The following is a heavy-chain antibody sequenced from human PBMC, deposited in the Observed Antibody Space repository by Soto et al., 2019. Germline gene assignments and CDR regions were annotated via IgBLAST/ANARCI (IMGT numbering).Heavy chain of an antibody. CDR2: IYYSGST. CDR3: ARENVLLWSGELLQQWYFDL. D-gene: IGHD3-10*01. J-gene: IGHJ2*01. V-gene: IGHV4-59*01. Sequence: QVQLQESGPGLVKPSETLSLTCTVSGGSISSYYWSWIRQPPGKGLEWIGYIYYSGSTNYNPSLKSRVTISVDTSKNQFSLKLSSVTAADTAVYYCARENVLLWSGELLQQWYFDLWGRGTLVTVSS. CDR1: GGSISSYY.